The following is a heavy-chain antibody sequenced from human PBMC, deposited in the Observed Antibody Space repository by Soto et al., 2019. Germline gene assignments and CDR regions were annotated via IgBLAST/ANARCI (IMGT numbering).Heavy chain of an antibody. CDR2: IYYSGST. J-gene: IGHJ6*03. CDR3: ARLERSSGWYNYYYYYMDV. Sequence: SETLSLTCTVSGGSISSYYWSWIRQPPGKGLEWIGYIYYSGSTNYNPSLKSRVTISVDTSKNQFSLKLSSVTAADTAVYYCARLERSSGWYNYYYYYMDVWGKGTTVTVSS. CDR1: GGSISSYY. V-gene: IGHV4-59*08. D-gene: IGHD6-19*01.